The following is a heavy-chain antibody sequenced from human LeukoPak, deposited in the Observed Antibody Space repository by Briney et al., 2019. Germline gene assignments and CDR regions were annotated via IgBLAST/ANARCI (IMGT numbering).Heavy chain of an antibody. CDR2: ITSVASTI. V-gene: IGHV3-48*04. J-gene: IGHJ4*02. CDR1: GFIFSSYS. D-gene: IGHD2-15*01. Sequence: GGSLRLSCAASGFIFSSYSMSWVRQAPGKGLEWVSHITSVASTIYYADSVKARFTISRDNAMNSLYLKMNALSPEDTPGFLGARGRGGSCSQGSDCDFDYWGRGALVTVSS. CDR3: ARGRGGSCSQGSDCDFDY.